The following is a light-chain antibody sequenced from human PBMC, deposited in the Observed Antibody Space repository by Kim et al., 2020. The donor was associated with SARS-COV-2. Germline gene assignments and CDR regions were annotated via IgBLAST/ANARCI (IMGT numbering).Light chain of an antibody. J-gene: IGLJ2*01. CDR3: QAWDSTTASVV. CDR2: QDS. Sequence: SYELTQPPSVSVSPGQTASITCSGDKLGDRYACWYQQRPGQSPVLVIYQDSKRPSGIAERFSGSNSGNTATLTISGTQAMDEADYYCQAWDSTTASVVFGG. V-gene: IGLV3-1*01. CDR1: KLGDRY.